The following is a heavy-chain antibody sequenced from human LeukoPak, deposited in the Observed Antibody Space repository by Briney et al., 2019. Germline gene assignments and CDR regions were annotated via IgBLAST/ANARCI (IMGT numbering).Heavy chain of an antibody. CDR1: GFTFSSFE. Sequence: GGSLRLSCAASGFTFSSFEMNWVRQAPGKGLEWVSYISSSRSTIYYADPVKGRFTISRDNAKNSLYLQMNSLRVEDTAVYYCAREGVMAPYYFDYWGQGTLVTVSS. J-gene: IGHJ4*02. D-gene: IGHD3-16*01. V-gene: IGHV3-48*03. CDR2: ISSSRSTI. CDR3: AREGVMAPYYFDY.